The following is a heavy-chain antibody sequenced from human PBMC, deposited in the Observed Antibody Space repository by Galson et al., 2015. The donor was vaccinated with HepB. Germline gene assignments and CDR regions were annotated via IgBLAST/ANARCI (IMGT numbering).Heavy chain of an antibody. V-gene: IGHV3-30-3*01. CDR2: ISYDGNYK. J-gene: IGHJ1*01. CDR1: GFTFSSYE. D-gene: IGHD6-13*01. CDR3: ARGGLASPGTDEYLQH. Sequence: SLRLSCAASGFTFSSYEMNWVRQAPGKGLEWVAVISYDGNYKYYPDSMKGRFTLSRDNSKNTLYLQMDSLRAEDTAIYYCARGGLASPGTDEYLQHWGQGTLVTVSS.